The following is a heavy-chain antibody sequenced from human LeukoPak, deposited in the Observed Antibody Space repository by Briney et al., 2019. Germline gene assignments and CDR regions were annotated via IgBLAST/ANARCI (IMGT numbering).Heavy chain of an antibody. D-gene: IGHD2-2*01. Sequence: GGSLRLSCAASGFTFSSYSMNWVRQAPGKGLEWVSSISSSSSYIYYADSVKGRFTIARDNAKNSLYLQMNSLRAEDTALYYCAREFTDIVVVPAATYYYYMDVWGKGTTVTISS. CDR3: AREFTDIVVVPAATYYYYMDV. V-gene: IGHV3-21*04. J-gene: IGHJ6*03. CDR1: GFTFSSYS. CDR2: ISSSSSYI.